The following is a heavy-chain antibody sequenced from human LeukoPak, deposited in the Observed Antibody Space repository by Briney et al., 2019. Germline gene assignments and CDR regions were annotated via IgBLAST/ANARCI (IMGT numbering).Heavy chain of an antibody. CDR3: ARGRISRSEYFQH. CDR2: IYHSGST. J-gene: IGHJ1*01. V-gene: IGHV4-30-2*01. Sequence: SQTLSLTCAVSGGSISSGGYSWSWIRQPPGKGVEWIGYIYHSGSTYYNPSLKSRVTISVDRSKNQFSLMLSSVTAADTAVYYCARGRISRSEYFQHWGQGNLVTVSS. CDR1: GGSISSGGYS. D-gene: IGHD3-10*01.